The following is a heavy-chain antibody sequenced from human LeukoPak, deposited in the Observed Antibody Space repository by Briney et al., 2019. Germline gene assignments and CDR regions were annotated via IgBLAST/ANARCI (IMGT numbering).Heavy chain of an antibody. CDR2: FDPEDGET. CDR1: GYTLTELS. J-gene: IGHJ3*02. V-gene: IGHV1-24*01. D-gene: IGHD4-23*01. Sequence: ASVKVSCKVSGYTLTELSMHWVRQAPGKGLEWMGGFDPEDGETIYAQKFPGRVTMTEGTSTDTAYMELSSLRSEDTAVYYCATARYYGGTPDAFDIWGQGTMVTVSS. CDR3: ATARYYGGTPDAFDI.